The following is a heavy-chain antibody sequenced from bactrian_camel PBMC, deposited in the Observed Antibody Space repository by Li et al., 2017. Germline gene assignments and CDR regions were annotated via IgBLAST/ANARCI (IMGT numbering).Heavy chain of an antibody. CDR1: GYTYNRNC. CDR2: IYTGDSRT. V-gene: IGHV3S1*01. J-gene: IGHJ4*01. CDR3: AEGRGSRGEHCYSLNY. D-gene: IGHD6*01. Sequence: HVQLVESGGGLVQPGESLRLSCAASGYTYNRNCMAWFRQAPGKEREGVAAIYTGDSRTYYSPSVAGRFTISQDNAKNTVYLQMSNLQPEDTAMYYCAEGRGSRGEHCYSLNYWGQGTQVTVS.